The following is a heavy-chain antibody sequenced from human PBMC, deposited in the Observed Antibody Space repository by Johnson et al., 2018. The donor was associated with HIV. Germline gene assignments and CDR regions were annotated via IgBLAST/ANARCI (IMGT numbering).Heavy chain of an antibody. CDR1: GFTFDDYA. D-gene: IGHD3-16*01. J-gene: IGHJ3*02. CDR2: ISWNSGSI. CDR3: ARDELGEDAFDI. Sequence: VQLVESGGGLVQPGRSLRLSCAASGFTFDDYAMHWVRQAPGKGLEWVSGISWNSGSIGYADSVKGRFTISRDNSKNTLYLQMNSLRAEDTAVYYCARDELGEDAFDIWGQGTMVTVSS. V-gene: IGHV3-9*01.